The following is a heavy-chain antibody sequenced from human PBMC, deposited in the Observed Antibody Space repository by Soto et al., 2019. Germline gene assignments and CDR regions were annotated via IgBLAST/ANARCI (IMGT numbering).Heavy chain of an antibody. Sequence: GGSLRLSCAASGFTFNNYWMHWVRQAPWKGLVWVSHINTDGSTTRYADSVKGRFTVSRDNAKNTLYLQMNTVRVEDTATYYWARTGSQYQHFDYWGQGALVTVSS. CDR1: GFTFNNYW. V-gene: IGHV3-74*01. CDR2: INTDGSTT. CDR3: ARTGSQYQHFDY. J-gene: IGHJ4*02. D-gene: IGHD2-2*01.